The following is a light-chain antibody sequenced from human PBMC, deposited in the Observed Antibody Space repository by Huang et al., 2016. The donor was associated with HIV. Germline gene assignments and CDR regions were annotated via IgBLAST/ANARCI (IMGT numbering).Light chain of an antibody. J-gene: IGKJ5*01. Sequence: DIQMTQSPSSLSASVGDSVTITCRTSQNIVTYLNWYQQRPVKAPNLLLYSSSTVQSGVPSRFSCGGSGTEFTLTISGLQPEDFATYYCHQTYSVSSFGQGTRLDIK. CDR1: QNIVTY. CDR2: SSS. CDR3: HQTYSVSS. V-gene: IGKV1-39*01.